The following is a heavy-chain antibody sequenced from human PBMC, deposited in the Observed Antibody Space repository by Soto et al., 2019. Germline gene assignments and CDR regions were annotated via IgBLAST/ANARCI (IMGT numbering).Heavy chain of an antibody. J-gene: IGHJ6*03. CDR3: AGRDGNHYYYYFYMAV. CDR2: MNPNSGNT. V-gene: IGHV1-8*01. D-gene: IGHD1-1*01. CDR1: GYTFTSYD. Sequence: QVQLVQSGAEVKKPGASVKVSCKASGYTFTSYDINWVRQATGQGLEWMGWMNPNSGNTGYAQKFQVRSTNNRSTPISTTDRKLSSLITSDTAVYYYAGRDGNHYYYYFYMAVWGKGATVTVTS.